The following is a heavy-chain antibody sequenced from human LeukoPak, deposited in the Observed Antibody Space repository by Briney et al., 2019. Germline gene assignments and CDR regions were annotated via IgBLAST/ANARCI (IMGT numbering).Heavy chain of an antibody. CDR1: GYTFTSNG. CDR3: ARDKNYRFDY. D-gene: IGHD5-24*01. Sequence: GASVKVSCKASGYTFTSNGISWVRQAPGKGLEWMGWISANSGNTNYAQKMQGRVTMTTETSSSTAYMELRNLRSDDTAVYYCARDKNYRFDYWGQGTLVTDSS. CDR2: ISANSGNT. V-gene: IGHV1-18*01. J-gene: IGHJ4*02.